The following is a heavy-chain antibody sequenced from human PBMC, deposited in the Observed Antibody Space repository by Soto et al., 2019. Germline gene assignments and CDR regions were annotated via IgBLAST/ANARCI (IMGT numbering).Heavy chain of an antibody. CDR1: GYTFTSYY. J-gene: IGHJ5*02. D-gene: IGHD5-18*01. Sequence: GASVKVSCKASGYTFTSYYMHWVRQAPGQGLEWMGRIIPILGIANYAQKFQGRVTITADKSTSTAYRELSSLRSEDTAVYYCARDKYSYGPFYNWFDPWGQGTLVTVSS. CDR3: ARDKYSYGPFYNWFDP. V-gene: IGHV1-69*04. CDR2: IIPILGIA.